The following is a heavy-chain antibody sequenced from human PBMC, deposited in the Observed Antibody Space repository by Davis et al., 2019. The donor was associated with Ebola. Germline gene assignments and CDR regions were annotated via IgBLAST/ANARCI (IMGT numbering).Heavy chain of an antibody. V-gene: IGHV3-15*01. CDR3: TTYRRVWWFDP. CDR1: GFTFSNAW. CDR2: IKSKTDGGTT. D-gene: IGHD3-16*01. J-gene: IGHJ5*02. Sequence: GESLKISCAASGFTFSNAWMSWVRQAPGKGLEWVGRIKSKTDGGTTDYAAPVKGRFTISRDDSKNTLYLQMNSLKTEDTAVYYCTTYRRVWWFDPWGQGTLVTVSS.